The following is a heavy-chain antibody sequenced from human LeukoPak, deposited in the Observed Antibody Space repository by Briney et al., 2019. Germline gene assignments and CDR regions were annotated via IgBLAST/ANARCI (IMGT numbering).Heavy chain of an antibody. CDR2: IYPPSST. CDR3: ARRRRVTITRPYYYVMDV. CDR1: GGSISSYY. D-gene: IGHD4-11*01. V-gene: IGHV4-59*08. J-gene: IGHJ6*02. Sequence: SETLSLTCTVSGGSISSYYWSWSRQPPGKGLEWIGYIYPPSSTTYTPSLQTLVTISVDTSKPQFSLKLSSLTAADTAVYYCARRRRVTITRPYYYVMDVCGQGTTLTVSS.